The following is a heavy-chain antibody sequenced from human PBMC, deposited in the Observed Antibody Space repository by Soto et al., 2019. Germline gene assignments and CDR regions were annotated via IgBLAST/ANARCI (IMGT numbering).Heavy chain of an antibody. V-gene: IGHV3-23*01. CDR3: VKEGKMGVEGFDF. Sequence: EMQLLESGGDLVQPGGSLRLSGATSGFTFSDHAMHWVRQAPGEGLEWVLGIRGDLVTTPYADSVKGRFTISRDNSKNTLYLQMNSLRAEDTAIYYCVKEGKMGVEGFDFWGQGTLVTVSS. CDR1: GFTFSDHA. J-gene: IGHJ4*02. D-gene: IGHD1-26*01. CDR2: IRGDLVTT.